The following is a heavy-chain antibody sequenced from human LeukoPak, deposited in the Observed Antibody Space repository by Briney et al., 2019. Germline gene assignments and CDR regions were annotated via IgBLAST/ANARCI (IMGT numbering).Heavy chain of an antibody. CDR2: ISYDGSNK. CDR1: GFTFSSYA. V-gene: IGHV3-30-3*01. Sequence: HAGGSLRLSCAASGFTFSSYAMHWVRQAPGKGLEWVAVISYDGSNKYYADSVKGRFTISRDNSKNTLYLQMNSLRAEDTAVYYCARSRWIQLHFYYYYYGMDVWGQGTTVTVSS. J-gene: IGHJ6*02. CDR3: ARSRWIQLHFYYYYYGMDV. D-gene: IGHD5-18*01.